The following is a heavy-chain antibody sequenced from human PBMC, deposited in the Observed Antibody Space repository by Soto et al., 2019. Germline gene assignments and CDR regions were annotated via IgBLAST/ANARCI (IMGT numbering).Heavy chain of an antibody. CDR3: ARVGGCSGGSCYSFYYYYYYYMDV. CDR2: IYYSGST. D-gene: IGHD2-15*01. V-gene: IGHV4-31*03. J-gene: IGHJ6*03. Sequence: SETLSLTCTVSGGSISSGGYYWSWIRQHPGKGLEWIGYIYYSGSTYYNPSLKSRVTISVDTSKNRFSLKLSSVTAADTAVYYCARVGGCSGGSCYSFYYYYYYYMDVWGKGTTVTVSS. CDR1: GGSISSGGYY.